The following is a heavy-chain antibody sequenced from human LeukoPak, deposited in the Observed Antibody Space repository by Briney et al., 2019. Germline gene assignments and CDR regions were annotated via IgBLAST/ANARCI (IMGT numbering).Heavy chain of an antibody. V-gene: IGHV1-69*01. CDR3: ARERDCSGGSCYEY. CDR2: IIPIFGTA. CDR1: GGTFIIYA. D-gene: IGHD2-15*01. J-gene: IGHJ4*02. Sequence: SVKVSFKASGGTFIIYAISWVRQAPGQGLEWMGGIIPIFGTANYAQKFQGRVTITADESTSTAYMELSSLRSEDTAVYYCARERDCSGGSCYEYWGQGTLVTVSS.